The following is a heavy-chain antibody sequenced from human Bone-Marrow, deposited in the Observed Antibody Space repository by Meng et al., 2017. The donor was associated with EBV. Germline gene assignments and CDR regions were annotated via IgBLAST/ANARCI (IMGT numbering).Heavy chain of an antibody. CDR1: GFIFSGYG. CDR2: IPSDASHNK. Sequence: EQWVEAGGGVLQPGRSLRLSCAASGFIFSGYGFHWVRQAPGKGPEWVAIIPSDASHNKYYADSVKGRFTISRDNSKNTLYLQMNSLKIEDTAVYYCAKDLSGRFDPWGQGTLVTVSS. D-gene: IGHD1-14*01. CDR3: AKDLSGRFDP. V-gene: IGHV3-30*18. J-gene: IGHJ5*02.